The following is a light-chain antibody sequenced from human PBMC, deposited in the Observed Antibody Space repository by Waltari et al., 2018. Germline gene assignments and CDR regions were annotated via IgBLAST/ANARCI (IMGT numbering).Light chain of an antibody. CDR1: QSVGTY. J-gene: IGKJ4*01. CDR2: GAS. Sequence: VILTQSPATLSLSPGDRATLSCRARQSVGTYLAWYQQKPGQAPRLLLYGASSRATGIPDRFSGSGSGTYFTLTISSLEPEDFAVYYCQRYSSSPLTFGGGTKVEIK. V-gene: IGKV3-20*01. CDR3: QRYSSSPLT.